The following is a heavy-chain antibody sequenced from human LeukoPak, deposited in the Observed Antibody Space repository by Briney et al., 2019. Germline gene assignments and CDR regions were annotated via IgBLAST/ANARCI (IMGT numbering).Heavy chain of an antibody. D-gene: IGHD3-16*01. J-gene: IGHJ5*01. V-gene: IGHV3-33*01. Sequence: PGRSLRLSCAASGFTFSSYGMHWVRQAPGKGLEWVAVIWYDGSNKYYADSVKGRFTISRDNSKNTVYLQMNRLRVEDTAVYFCARDRAVTQVWVEFDSWGQGTLVTVSS. CDR1: GFTFSSYG. CDR3: ARDRAVTQVWVEFDS. CDR2: IWYDGSNK.